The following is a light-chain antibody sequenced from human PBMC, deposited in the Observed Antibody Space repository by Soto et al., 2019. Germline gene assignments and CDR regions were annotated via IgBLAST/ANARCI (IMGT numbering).Light chain of an antibody. Sequence: DIQMTQSPATLSASVGDRVTITCRASQNIRSWLAWYQQKPGKVPNLLIWDTSKLHSGVPSRFSGSGSGTEFTLTIGSLQRDDFATYWCQQYDESPLTFGGGTKVELK. V-gene: IGKV1-5*01. CDR3: QQYDESPLT. J-gene: IGKJ4*01. CDR1: QNIRSW. CDR2: DTS.